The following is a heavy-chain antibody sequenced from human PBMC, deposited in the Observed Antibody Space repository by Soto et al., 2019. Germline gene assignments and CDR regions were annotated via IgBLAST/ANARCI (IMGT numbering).Heavy chain of an antibody. CDR2: ISGSGGST. J-gene: IGHJ4*01. D-gene: IGHD5-12*01. CDR1: GFTFSSYA. Sequence: GGSLRLSCAASGFTFSSYAMSWVRQAPGKGLEWVSAISGSGGSTYYADSVKGRFTISRDNSKNTLYLQMNSLRAEDTAVYYCSKKPTINEFLDVWGQGTQVTVSS. CDR3: SKKPTINEFLDV. V-gene: IGHV3-23*01.